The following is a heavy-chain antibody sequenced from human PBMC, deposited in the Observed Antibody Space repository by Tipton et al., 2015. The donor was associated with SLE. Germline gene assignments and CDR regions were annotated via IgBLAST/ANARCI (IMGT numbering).Heavy chain of an antibody. Sequence: SLRLSYAASGITVSNNYMSWVRQAPGKGLEWVSVTYRGGSRYLADAVKGRFTVSRDNSQNTLYLQMNSLRAEDTAVYYCAKDRIDSSTWVTGYGMDVWGQGTAVTVS. CDR1: GITVSNNY. V-gene: IGHV3-53*05. CDR2: TYRGGSR. CDR3: AKDRIDSSTWVTGYGMDV. D-gene: IGHD2-2*01. J-gene: IGHJ6*02.